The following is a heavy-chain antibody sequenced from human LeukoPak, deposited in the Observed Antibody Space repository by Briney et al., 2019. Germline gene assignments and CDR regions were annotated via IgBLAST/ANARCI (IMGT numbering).Heavy chain of an antibody. V-gene: IGHV1-69*13. CDR3: ARDLPGVPAAVSWFDP. D-gene: IGHD2-2*01. CDR1: GGTFSSYA. Sequence: SVKVSCKASGGTFSSYAISWVRQAPGQGLEWMGGIIPIFGTANYAQKFQGRVTITADESTSTAYMELSSLRSEGTAVYYCARDLPGVPAAVSWFDPWGQGTLVTVSS. CDR2: IIPIFGTA. J-gene: IGHJ5*02.